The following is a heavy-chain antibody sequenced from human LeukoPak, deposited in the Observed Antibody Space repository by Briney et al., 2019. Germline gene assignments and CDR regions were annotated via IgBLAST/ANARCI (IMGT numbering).Heavy chain of an antibody. CDR1: GGTFSSYA. J-gene: IGHJ6*04. V-gene: IGHV1-69*01. CDR3: ARLRGYSYGYNYCGMDV. D-gene: IGHD5-18*01. Sequence: GASVKVSCKASGGTFSSYAISWVRQAPGQGLEWMGGVIPIFGTANYAQKFQGRVTITADESTSTAYMELSSLRSEDTAVYYCARLRGYSYGYNYCGMDVWGKGTMVTVSS. CDR2: VIPIFGTA.